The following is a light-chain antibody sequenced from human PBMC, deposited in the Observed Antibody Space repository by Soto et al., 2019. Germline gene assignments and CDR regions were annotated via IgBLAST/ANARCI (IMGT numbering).Light chain of an antibody. Sequence: QSALTQPASVSGSPGQSITISCTGTSSDVGGYNYVSWYQQHPGNAPKLMIYDVSNRPSGVSNRFSGSKSGNTAFLTISGLQAEDEADYCCSSYTSSSTLVFGGGTQLTVL. CDR3: SSYTSSSTLV. J-gene: IGLJ2*01. CDR1: SSDVGGYNY. CDR2: DVS. V-gene: IGLV2-14*01.